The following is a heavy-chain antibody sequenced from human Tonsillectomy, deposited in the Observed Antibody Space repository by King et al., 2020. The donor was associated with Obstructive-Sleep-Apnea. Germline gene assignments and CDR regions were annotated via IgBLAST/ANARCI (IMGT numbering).Heavy chain of an antibody. V-gene: IGHV3-64D*06. CDR2: LSSNGGST. J-gene: IGHJ4*02. D-gene: IGHD6-6*01. Sequence: VQLVESGGGLVQPGGSLRLSCSASGFTFSSYAMHWVRQAPGKGLEYVSALSSNGGSTYCADSVKGRFTISRDNSKNTLYLQMSSLRAEDTAVYYCVKTRAKYSSSPQGDYWGQGTLVTVSS. CDR3: VKTRAKYSSSPQGDY. CDR1: GFTFSSYA.